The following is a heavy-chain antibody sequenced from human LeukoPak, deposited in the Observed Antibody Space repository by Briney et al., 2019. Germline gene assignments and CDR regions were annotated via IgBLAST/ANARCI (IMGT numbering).Heavy chain of an antibody. Sequence: GGSLRLSCAASGFTFDDYGMNWVRQAPGKGLEWVSSISSSSSYIYYADSVKGRFTISRDNAKNSLYLQMNSLRAEDTAVYYCARVPNYYDSSGWDYWGQGTLVTVSS. CDR3: ARVPNYYDSSGWDY. D-gene: IGHD3-22*01. V-gene: IGHV3-21*01. CDR2: ISSSSSYI. CDR1: GFTFDDYG. J-gene: IGHJ4*02.